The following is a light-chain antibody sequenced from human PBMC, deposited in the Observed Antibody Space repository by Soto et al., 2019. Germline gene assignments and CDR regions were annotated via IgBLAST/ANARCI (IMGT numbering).Light chain of an antibody. Sequence: EMVMTQSPATLSVSPAERATLSCRASQSVSSNLACYQQKPGQAPRLLIFVAFTRATGTPARFSGSESGTDFTLTISSLEPEDFAVYYCHQRSNWITFGQGTRLEIK. CDR3: HQRSNWIT. V-gene: IGKV3-11*01. CDR1: QSVSSN. J-gene: IGKJ5*01. CDR2: VAF.